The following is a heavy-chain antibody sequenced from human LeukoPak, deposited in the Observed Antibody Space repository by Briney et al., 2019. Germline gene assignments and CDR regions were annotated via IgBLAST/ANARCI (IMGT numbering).Heavy chain of an antibody. J-gene: IGHJ3*02. Sequence: SETLSLTCTVSGGSISSYYWSWIRQPPGKGLEWIGYIYYSGSTNYNPSLKSRVTISVDTSKNQFSLKLSSVTAADTAVYYCATLGGSSDAFDIWGQGTMVTVSS. D-gene: IGHD2-2*01. CDR2: IYYSGST. CDR3: ATLGGSSDAFDI. V-gene: IGHV4-59*01. CDR1: GGSISSYY.